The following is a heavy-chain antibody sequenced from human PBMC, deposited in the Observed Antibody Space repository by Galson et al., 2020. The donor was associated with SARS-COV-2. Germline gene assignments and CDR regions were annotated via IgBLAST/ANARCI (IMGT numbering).Heavy chain of an antibody. V-gene: IGHV3-43*02. J-gene: IGHJ4*02. D-gene: IGHD3-3*01. CDR2: INGDGSST. CDR1: GFTFDDYA. CDR3: AKGYPFNNFWSGYLHFDY. Sequence: GGSLRLSCATSGFTFDDYAMHWVRQAPGKGLEWVSLINGDGSSTYYADSVKGRFTISRDNSKQSLYLQMNSLRTEDTALYYCAKGYPFNNFWSGYLHFDYWPGKPGHRLL.